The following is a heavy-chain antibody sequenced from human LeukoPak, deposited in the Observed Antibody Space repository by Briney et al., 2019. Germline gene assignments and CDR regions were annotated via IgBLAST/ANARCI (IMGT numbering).Heavy chain of an antibody. CDR2: INPNSGGT. CDR3: ARVSVLLWFGELSRSPYFDY. CDR1: GYTFTGYY. Sequence: ASVKVSCKASGYTFTGYYMHWVRQAPGQGLEWMGWINPNSGGTNYAQKFQGRVTMTRDTSISTAYMEPSRLRSDDTAVYYCARVSVLLWFGELSRSPYFDYWGQGTLVTVSS. D-gene: IGHD3-10*01. J-gene: IGHJ4*02. V-gene: IGHV1-2*02.